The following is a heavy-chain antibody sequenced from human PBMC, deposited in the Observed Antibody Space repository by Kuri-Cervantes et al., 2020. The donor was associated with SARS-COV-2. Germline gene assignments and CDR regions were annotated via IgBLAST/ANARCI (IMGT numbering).Heavy chain of an antibody. CDR1: GFTFSSYA. Sequence: GESLKISCAASGFTFSSYAMHWVRQAPGKGLVWVSRINSDGSVTSYPDSVEGRFTISRDNAKNTLSLQMNSLSAEDTAVYFCARVETSHYSSYCMDVWGKGTTVTVSS. CDR2: INSDGSVT. CDR3: ARVETSHYSSYCMDV. J-gene: IGHJ6*03. V-gene: IGHV3-74*01.